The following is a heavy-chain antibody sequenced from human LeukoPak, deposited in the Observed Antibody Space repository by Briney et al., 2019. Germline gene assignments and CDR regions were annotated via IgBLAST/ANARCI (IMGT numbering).Heavy chain of an antibody. D-gene: IGHD1-26*01. V-gene: IGHV3-23*01. CDR3: AKVGVGATISYYFDY. J-gene: IGHJ4*02. CDR1: GFTFSSYA. CDR2: ISGSGGST. Sequence: GGSLRLSCAASGFTFSSYAMSWVRQAPGKGLEWVSAISGSGGSTYYADPVKGRFTISRDNSKNTLYLQMNSLRAEDTAVYYCAKVGVGATISYYFDYWGQGTLVTVSS.